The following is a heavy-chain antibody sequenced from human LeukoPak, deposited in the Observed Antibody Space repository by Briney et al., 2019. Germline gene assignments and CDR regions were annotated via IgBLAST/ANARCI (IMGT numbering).Heavy chain of an antibody. D-gene: IGHD6-13*01. CDR1: GFTFSSYS. Sequence: GGSLRLSCAASGFTFSSYSMNWVRQAPGKGLEWVSSISSGSSYIYYADSVRGRFTISRDNAKNSLYLQMNSLRAEDTAVYYCARGDAAAGYDFDYWGQGTLVTVSS. V-gene: IGHV3-21*01. CDR3: ARGDAAAGYDFDY. CDR2: ISSGSSYI. J-gene: IGHJ4*02.